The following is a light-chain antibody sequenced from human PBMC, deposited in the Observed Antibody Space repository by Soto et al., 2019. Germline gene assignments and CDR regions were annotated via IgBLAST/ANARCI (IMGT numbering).Light chain of an antibody. J-gene: IGKJ4*01. CDR2: GAS. Sequence: EIVMTQSPVTLSVSPGERATLSCRASQSVYNNLAWYQQKPGQAPRLLIYGASIRATGIPDRFSGSGSGTEFTLTISSLQSEDVSVYYCQQHNNWSPLTFGGGTKVEIK. V-gene: IGKV3D-15*01. CDR1: QSVYNN. CDR3: QQHNNWSPLT.